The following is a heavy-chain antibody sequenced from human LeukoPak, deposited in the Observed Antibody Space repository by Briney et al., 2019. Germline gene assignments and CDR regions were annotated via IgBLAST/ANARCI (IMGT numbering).Heavy chain of an antibody. Sequence: GGSLRLSCAASGFTFSSYAMHWVREAPGKGVEGVGVISYYGSNKYYGDSVKGRLTISRDNSKNTLYLQMNSLRAEDTAVYYCARDQGYYGSGSYLDYWGQGTLVTVSS. CDR2: ISYYGSNK. D-gene: IGHD3-10*01. V-gene: IGHV3-30*04. CDR1: GFTFSSYA. J-gene: IGHJ4*02. CDR3: ARDQGYYGSGSYLDY.